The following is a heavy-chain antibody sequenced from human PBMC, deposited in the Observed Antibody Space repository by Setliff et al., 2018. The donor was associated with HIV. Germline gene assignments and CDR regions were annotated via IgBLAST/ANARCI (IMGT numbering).Heavy chain of an antibody. J-gene: IGHJ4*02. CDR1: GCSISSSGYS. CDR2: VYYSGNA. D-gene: IGHD3-3*01. CDR3: ARGPFVLRLLDRLVYFDY. Sequence: SETLSLTCSVSGCSISSSGYSWSWLRQHPGRGLDWIGRVYYSGNADYNPSLQSRATLSIDTSKNQFSLKLTSVIAADTAIYYCARGPFVLRLLDRLVYFDYWGQGTLVTVSS. V-gene: IGHV4-31*02.